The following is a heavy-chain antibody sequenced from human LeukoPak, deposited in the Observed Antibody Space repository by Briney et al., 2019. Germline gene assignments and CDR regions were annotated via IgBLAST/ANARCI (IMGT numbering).Heavy chain of an antibody. CDR3: AKDGQVVVVPAATFDP. CDR1: GFTFSSYA. CDR2: ISGSGGST. D-gene: IGHD2-2*01. J-gene: IGHJ5*02. Sequence: GGSLRLSCAASGFTFSSYAMSWVRQAPGKGLEWVSAISGSGGSTYYADSVKGRFPISRDNSKNTLYLQMNSLRAEDTAVYYCAKDGQVVVVPAATFDPWGQGTLVTVSS. V-gene: IGHV3-23*01.